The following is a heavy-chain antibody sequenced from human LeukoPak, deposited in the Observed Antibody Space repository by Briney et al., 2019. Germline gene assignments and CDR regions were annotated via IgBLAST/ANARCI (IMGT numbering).Heavy chain of an antibody. CDR3: ARAQSGYSYQLDY. Sequence: ASVRVSCTASGYTFTSYDINWVRQATGQGLEWMGWMNPNSGNTGYAQKFQGRVTMTRNTSISTAYMELSSLRSEDTAVYYCARAQSGYSYQLDYWGQGTLVTVSS. J-gene: IGHJ4*02. V-gene: IGHV1-8*01. CDR1: GYTFTSYD. CDR2: MNPNSGNT. D-gene: IGHD5-18*01.